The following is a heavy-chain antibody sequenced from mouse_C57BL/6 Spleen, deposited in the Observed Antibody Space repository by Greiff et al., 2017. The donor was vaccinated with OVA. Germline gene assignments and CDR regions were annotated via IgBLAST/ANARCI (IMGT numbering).Heavy chain of an antibody. CDR2: INPSSGYT. Sequence: VQLQQSGAELARPGASVKMSCKASGYTFTSYTMHWVKQRPGQGLEWIGYINPSSGYTKYNQKFKDKATLTADKSSSTAYMQLSSLTSEDSAVYYGASSYDYDGDYYAMDYWGQGTSVTVSS. V-gene: IGHV1-4*01. J-gene: IGHJ4*01. CDR1: GYTFTSYT. CDR3: ASSYDYDGDYYAMDY. D-gene: IGHD2-4*01.